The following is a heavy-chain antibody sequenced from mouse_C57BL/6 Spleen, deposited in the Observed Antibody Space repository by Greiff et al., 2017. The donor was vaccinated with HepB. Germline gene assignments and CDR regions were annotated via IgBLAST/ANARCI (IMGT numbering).Heavy chain of an antibody. D-gene: IGHD1-2*01. CDR2: INPNNGGT. CDR3: ARRGLRPGYFDV. V-gene: IGHV1-26*01. J-gene: IGHJ1*03. CDR1: GYTFTDYY. Sequence: EVQLQQSGPELVKPGASVKISCKASGYTFTDYYMNWVKQSHGKSLEWIGDINPNNGGTSYNQKFKGKATLTVDKSSSTAYMELRSLTSEDSAVYYWARRGLRPGYFDVWGTGTTVTVSS.